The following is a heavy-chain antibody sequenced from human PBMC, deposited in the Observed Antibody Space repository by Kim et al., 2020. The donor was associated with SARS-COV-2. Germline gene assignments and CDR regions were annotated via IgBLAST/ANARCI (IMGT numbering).Heavy chain of an antibody. CDR3: VRVSGVVAATPNGGFDY. J-gene: IGHJ4*02. CDR1: GGSFSGYY. Sequence: SETLSLTCAVYGGSFSGYYWSWIRQPPGKGLEWIGEINHSGSTNYNPSLKSRVTISVDTSKNQFSLKLSSVTAADTAVYYCVRVSGVVAATPNGGFDYWGQGTLVTVSS. V-gene: IGHV4-34*01. CDR2: INHSGST. D-gene: IGHD2-15*01.